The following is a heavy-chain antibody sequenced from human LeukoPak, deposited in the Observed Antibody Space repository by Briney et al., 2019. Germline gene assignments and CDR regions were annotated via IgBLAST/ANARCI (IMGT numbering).Heavy chain of an antibody. CDR2: ISYDGSNK. CDR3: AKDLGSSWGTFSDY. CDR1: GFTFSSYG. J-gene: IGHJ4*02. V-gene: IGHV3-30*18. Sequence: GGSLRLSCAASGFTFSSYGMHWVRQAPGKGLEWVAVISYDGSNKYYADSVKGRFTISRDNSKNTLYLQMNSLRAEDTAVYYCAKDLGSSWGTFSDYWGQGTLVTVSS. D-gene: IGHD6-13*01.